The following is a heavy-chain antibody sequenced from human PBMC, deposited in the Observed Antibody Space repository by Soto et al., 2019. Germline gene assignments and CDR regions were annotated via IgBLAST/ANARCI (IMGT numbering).Heavy chain of an antibody. D-gene: IGHD2-21*02. CDR3: ARGGHVVVGTAALDY. J-gene: IGHJ4*02. V-gene: IGHV1-46*01. CDR1: GDTFTDYY. CDR2: VNPSGGHT. Sequence: QVQLMQSGAEVKKPGASVKVSCKASGDTFTDYYIHWVRQAPGQGLEWMGTVNPSGGHTTYAQHFLGRVTMTRDTSTSPLYMELTSLTSDDTAIYYCARGGHVVVGTAALDYWGQGTLVTISS.